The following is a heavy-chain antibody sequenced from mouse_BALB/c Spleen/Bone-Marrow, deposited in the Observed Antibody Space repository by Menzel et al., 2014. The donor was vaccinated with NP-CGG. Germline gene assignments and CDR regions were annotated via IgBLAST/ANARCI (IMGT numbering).Heavy chain of an antibody. CDR3: ARDGNYRYAMDY. J-gene: IGHJ4*01. CDR2: INPSNGRT. V-gene: IGHV1S81*02. Sequence: QVQLKESGAELVKPGASVKLSCMASGFTFTSYWIHWVKQRPGQGPEWIGEINPSNGRTNYNEKFKSKATLTEDKSSSXPYMQLSSLTSEDSAVYYCARDGNYRYAMDYWGQGTSVTVSS. CDR1: GFTFTSYW. D-gene: IGHD2-1*01.